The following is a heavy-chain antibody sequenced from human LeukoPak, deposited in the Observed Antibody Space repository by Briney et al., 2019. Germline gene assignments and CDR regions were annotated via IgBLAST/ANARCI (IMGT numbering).Heavy chain of an antibody. J-gene: IGHJ4*02. CDR2: IYSGGST. D-gene: IGHD3-22*01. Sequence: GGSLRLSCAASGFTVSSNYMSWVRQAPGKGLEWVLVIYSGGSTYHADSVKGRFTISRDKSKNTLYLQMNSLRAEDTAVYYCAREPGSEWLLPHFGYWGQGTLVTVSS. CDR3: AREPGSEWLLPHFGY. V-gene: IGHV3-66*01. CDR1: GFTVSSNY.